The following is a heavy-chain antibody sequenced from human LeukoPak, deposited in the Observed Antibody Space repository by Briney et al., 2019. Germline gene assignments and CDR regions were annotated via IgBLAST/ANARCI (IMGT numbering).Heavy chain of an antibody. CDR3: ARKGGSGWGWSYYYYMDV. J-gene: IGHJ6*03. CDR1: GYTFTSYY. CDR2: IITISGTA. D-gene: IGHD2-15*01. V-gene: IGHV1-69*13. Sequence: GASVKVSCKASGYTFTSYYMHWVRQAPGQGLEWMGGIITISGTANYAQKFQDRVTITADESTSTVYMELSSLRSEDTAVYYCARKGGSGWGWSYYYYMDVWGKGTTVTISS.